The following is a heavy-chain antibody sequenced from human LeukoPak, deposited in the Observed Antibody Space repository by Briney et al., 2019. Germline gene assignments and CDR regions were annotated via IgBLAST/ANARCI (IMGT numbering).Heavy chain of an antibody. CDR1: GYTFTSYD. Sequence: EASVKVSCKASGYTFTSYDINWVRQATGQGLEWMGWMNPNSGNTGYAQKFQGRVTMTRNTSISTAYMELSSLRSEDTAVYYCARDHAGEEDHHTLYFDYWGQGTLVTVSS. J-gene: IGHJ4*02. D-gene: IGHD3-16*02. CDR2: MNPNSGNT. V-gene: IGHV1-8*01. CDR3: ARDHAGEEDHHTLYFDY.